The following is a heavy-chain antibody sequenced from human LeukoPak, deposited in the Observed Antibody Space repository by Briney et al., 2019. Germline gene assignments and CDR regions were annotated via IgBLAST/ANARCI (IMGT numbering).Heavy chain of an antibody. Sequence: GGTLRLSCAASGFTFSNAWMNWVRQAPGKGLEWVGRIKSKTDGGTTDYAAPVKGRFTISRDDSKNTLYLQVNSLKTEDTAVYYCTTDGYRLRLLWFGERMDVWGQGTTVTVSS. CDR2: IKSKTDGGTT. CDR3: TTDGYRLRLLWFGERMDV. V-gene: IGHV3-15*07. D-gene: IGHD3-10*01. CDR1: GFTFSNAW. J-gene: IGHJ6*02.